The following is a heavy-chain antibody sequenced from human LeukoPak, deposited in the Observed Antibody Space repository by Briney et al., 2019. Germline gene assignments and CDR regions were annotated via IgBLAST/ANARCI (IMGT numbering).Heavy chain of an antibody. V-gene: IGHV1-2*02. CDR1: GYTFTGYY. Sequence: ASVKVSCKASGYTFTGYYMHWVRQAPGQGLEWMGWINPNSGGTNYAQKFQGRVTMTRDTSISTAYMELSRLRSDDTAVYYCARASGSGSVSSPYYFDYWGQGTLVTVSS. J-gene: IGHJ4*02. D-gene: IGHD3-10*01. CDR3: ARASGSGSVSSPYYFDY. CDR2: INPNSGGT.